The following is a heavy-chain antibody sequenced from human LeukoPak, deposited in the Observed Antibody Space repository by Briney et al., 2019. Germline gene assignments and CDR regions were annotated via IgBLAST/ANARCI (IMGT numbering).Heavy chain of an antibody. J-gene: IGHJ6*03. CDR3: ATTTDYSNHDYYYYYYMDV. CDR2: VDPEDGET. Sequence: ASVKVSCKVSGYTFTDYYMHWVQQAPGKGLEWMGLVDPEDGETIYAEKFQGRVTITADASTDTAYMELSSLRSEDTAAYYCATTTDYSNHDYYYYYYMDVWGKGTTVTVSS. D-gene: IGHD4-11*01. CDR1: GYTFTDYY. V-gene: IGHV1-69-2*01.